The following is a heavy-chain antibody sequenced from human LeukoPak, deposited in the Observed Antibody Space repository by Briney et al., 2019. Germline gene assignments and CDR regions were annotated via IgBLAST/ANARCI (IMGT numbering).Heavy chain of an antibody. CDR3: ARMNTYYYDSSGYYPDY. D-gene: IGHD3-22*01. J-gene: IGHJ4*02. Sequence: GESLKISCKGSGYSFSSYWIGWVRQMPGTGLEWMGIIYPGDSDTRYSPSFQGQVTISADKSISTAYLQWSSLKASDTAMYYCARMNTYYYDSSGYYPDYWGQGTLVTVSS. CDR2: IYPGDSDT. CDR1: GYSFSSYW. V-gene: IGHV5-51*01.